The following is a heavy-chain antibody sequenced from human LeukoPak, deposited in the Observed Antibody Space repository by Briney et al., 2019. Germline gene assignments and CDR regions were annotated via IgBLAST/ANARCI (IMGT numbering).Heavy chain of an antibody. CDR2: IQDDGSNK. Sequence: GGSLRLSCAASGLTFRSYGIHWVRQAPGKGLEWVAFIQDDGSNKYYADSVKGRFTISRDNSKNTLYLQMNRLRAEDTAVYYCANQLEWLLYMDVWGKGTTVTVS. V-gene: IGHV3-30*02. CDR1: GLTFRSYG. J-gene: IGHJ6*03. D-gene: IGHD3-3*01. CDR3: ANQLEWLLYMDV.